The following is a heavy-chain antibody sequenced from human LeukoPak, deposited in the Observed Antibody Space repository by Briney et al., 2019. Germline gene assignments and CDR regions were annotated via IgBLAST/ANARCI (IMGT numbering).Heavy chain of an antibody. CDR3: AKVRFGVTARYYFDY. J-gene: IGHJ4*02. CDR1: GFTFSSYA. CDR2: ISYDGSNK. V-gene: IGHV3-30*04. D-gene: IGHD3-10*01. Sequence: GGSLRLSCAASGFTFSSYAMHWVRQAPGKGLEWVAVISYDGSNKYYADSVKGRFTISRDNSKNTLYLQMNSLRAEDTAVYYCAKVRFGVTARYYFDYWGQGTLVTVSS.